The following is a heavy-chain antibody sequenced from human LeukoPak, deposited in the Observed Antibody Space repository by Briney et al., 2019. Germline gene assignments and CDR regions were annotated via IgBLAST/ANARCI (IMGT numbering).Heavy chain of an antibody. CDR2: IRYDGSNK. Sequence: PGGSLRLSCPASGFTFSSYGMHWVRQAPGKGLEWVAFIRYDGSNKYYADSVKGRFTISRDNSKNTLYLQMDSLRAEDTAVYYCAKDRTRYYGSGNWFDPWGQGTLVTVSS. CDR1: GFTFSSYG. J-gene: IGHJ5*02. V-gene: IGHV3-30*02. CDR3: AKDRTRYYGSGNWFDP. D-gene: IGHD3-10*01.